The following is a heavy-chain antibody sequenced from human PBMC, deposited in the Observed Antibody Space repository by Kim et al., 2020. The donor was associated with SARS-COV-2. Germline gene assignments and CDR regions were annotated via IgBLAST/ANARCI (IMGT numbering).Heavy chain of an antibody. CDR3: ARDYVEYGGNWVYFDY. CDR2: IIPIFGTA. V-gene: IGHV1-69*13. J-gene: IGHJ4*02. D-gene: IGHD2-15*01. CDR1: GGTFSSYA. Sequence: SVKVSCKASGGTFSSYAISWVRQAPGQGLEWMGGIIPIFGTANYAQKFQGRVTITADESTSTAYMELSSLRSEDTAVYYCARDYVEYGGNWVYFDYWGQGTLVTVSS.